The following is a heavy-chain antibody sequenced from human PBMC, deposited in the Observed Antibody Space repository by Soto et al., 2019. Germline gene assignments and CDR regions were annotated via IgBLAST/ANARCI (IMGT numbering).Heavy chain of an antibody. D-gene: IGHD6-25*01. CDR2: ISAYNGDT. V-gene: IGHV1-18*01. CDR3: AGELYSSVRFDP. J-gene: IGHJ5*02. CDR1: GYAFTSYG. Sequence: ALVKVSCKASGYAFTSYGISWLRQAPGQGLECMVWISAYNGDTNYXXKVQVRVXXTTDGARSTAXMELSSLRSEDTAVYYCAGELYSSVRFDPXXQ.